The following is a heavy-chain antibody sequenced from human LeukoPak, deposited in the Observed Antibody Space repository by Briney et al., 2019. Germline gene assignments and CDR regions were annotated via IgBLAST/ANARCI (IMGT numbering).Heavy chain of an antibody. J-gene: IGHJ4*02. CDR3: ASSPGYSGYGSYFDY. D-gene: IGHD5-12*01. V-gene: IGHV1-69*05. Sequence: SVKVSCKASGGTFSSYAISWVRQAPGQGLEWMGRIIPIFGTANYAQRFQGRVTITTDESTSTAYMELSSLRSEDTAVYYCASSPGYSGYGSYFDYWGQGTLVTVSS. CDR1: GGTFSSYA. CDR2: IIPIFGTA.